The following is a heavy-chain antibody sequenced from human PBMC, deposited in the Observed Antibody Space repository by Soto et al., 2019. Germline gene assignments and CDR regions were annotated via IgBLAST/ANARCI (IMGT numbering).Heavy chain of an antibody. CDR3: AREGDDSSGSLWWFDP. D-gene: IGHD3-22*01. CDR2: INPNSGGT. J-gene: IGHJ5*02. V-gene: IGHV1-2*02. CDR1: GYTFTGYY. Sequence: VKVSCQASGYTFTGYYMHWVRQAPGQGLEWMGWINPNSGGTNYAQKFQGRVTMTRDTSISTAYMELSRLRSDDTAVYYCAREGDDSSGSLWWFDPWGKGNLVT.